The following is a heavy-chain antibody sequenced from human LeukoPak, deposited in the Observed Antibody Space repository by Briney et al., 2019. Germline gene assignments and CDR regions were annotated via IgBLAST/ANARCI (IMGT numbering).Heavy chain of an antibody. V-gene: IGHV3-15*01. CDR1: GLTFSETW. CDR3: ARDRGKWNTMVVVPWYFDY. D-gene: IGHD3-22*01. Sequence: PGGSLRLSCVVSGLTFSETWMYWIRQAPGKGLECVGRIKSKVDGGTSDYAAPVKGRFTISRDDSKNTLYLQMNSLRAEDTAVYYCARDRGKWNTMVVVPWYFDYWGQGTLVTVSS. CDR2: IKSKVDGGTS. J-gene: IGHJ4*02.